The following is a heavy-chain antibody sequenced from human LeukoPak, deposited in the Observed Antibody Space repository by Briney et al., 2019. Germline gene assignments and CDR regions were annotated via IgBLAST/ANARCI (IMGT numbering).Heavy chain of an antibody. CDR2: IYYSGST. CDR1: GGSISSYY. Sequence: SETLSLTCTVSGGSISSYYWSWIRQPPGKGLEWIGYIYYSGSTNYNPSLKSRVTISVDTSKNQFSLKLSSVTAADTAVYYCAREGEYHYDSSGYLNNWFDPWGQGTLVTVSS. V-gene: IGHV4-59*01. CDR3: AREGEYHYDSSGYLNNWFDP. J-gene: IGHJ5*02. D-gene: IGHD3-22*01.